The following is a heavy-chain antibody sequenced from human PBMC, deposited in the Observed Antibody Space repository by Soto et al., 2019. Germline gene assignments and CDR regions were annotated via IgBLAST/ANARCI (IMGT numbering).Heavy chain of an antibody. CDR2: IYYKGYT. D-gene: IGHD4-17*01. CDR3: ARHPDYGGNYYYYGMDV. CDR1: GDSISDSSFY. Sequence: QLQLQELGPGLVKPSETLSLTCTSSGDSISDSSFYWAWIRQPPGKGLEWIGSIYYKGYTKYNPSLESRVTITVDTSRNQFSLRLSSVTAADTAVYFCARHPDYGGNYYYYGMDVWGPGTTVIVSS. J-gene: IGHJ6*02. V-gene: IGHV4-39*01.